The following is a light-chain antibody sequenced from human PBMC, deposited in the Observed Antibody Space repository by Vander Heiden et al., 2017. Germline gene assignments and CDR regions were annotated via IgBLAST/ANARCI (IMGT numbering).Light chain of an antibody. CDR2: GRN. J-gene: IGLJ2*01. V-gene: IGLV3-19*01. CDR3: NSRDSSGNHWV. Sequence: SSELTQDPAVPVALGQTVRITCQGDSLRSYFASWYQQKPGQAPVVVFYGRNNRPSGIPDRFSGSTSGNTASLTITGAQADDEADYYCNSRDSSGNHWVFGGGTKLTVL. CDR1: SLRSYF.